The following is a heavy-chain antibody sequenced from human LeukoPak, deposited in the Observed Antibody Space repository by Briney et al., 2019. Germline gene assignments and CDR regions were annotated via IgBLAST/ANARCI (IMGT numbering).Heavy chain of an antibody. V-gene: IGHV4-59*01. CDR3: ARAGYSSGWLSKLTPEGGFDY. J-gene: IGHJ4*02. D-gene: IGHD6-19*01. CDR1: GGSISSYY. CDR2: IYYSGST. Sequence: SETLSLTCTVSGGSISSYYWSWIRQPPGKGLEWIGYIYYSGSTNYNPSLKSRVTISVDTSKNQFSLKLSSVTAADTAVYYCARAGYSSGWLSKLTPEGGFDYWGQGTLVTVSS.